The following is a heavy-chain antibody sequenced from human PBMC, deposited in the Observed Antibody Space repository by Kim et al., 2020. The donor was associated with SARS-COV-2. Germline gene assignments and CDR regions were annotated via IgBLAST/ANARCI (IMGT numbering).Heavy chain of an antibody. J-gene: IGHJ6*02. CDR3: ATPTVIYYYYGMDV. Sequence: ASVKVSCKASGYTFTGYYMHWVRQAPGQGLEWMGWINPNSGGTNYAQKFQGRVTMTRDTSISTAYMELSRLRSDDTAVYYCATPTVIYYYYGMDVWGQGTTVTVSS. CDR2: INPNSGGT. D-gene: IGHD4-17*01. CDR1: GYTFTGYY. V-gene: IGHV1-2*02.